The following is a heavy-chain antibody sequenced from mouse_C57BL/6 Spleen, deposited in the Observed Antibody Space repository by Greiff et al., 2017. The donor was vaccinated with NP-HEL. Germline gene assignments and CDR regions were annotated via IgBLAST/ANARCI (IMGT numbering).Heavy chain of an antibody. J-gene: IGHJ4*01. CDR2: IWTGGGT. CDR3: ARNRDGYSFYYAMDY. V-gene: IGHV2-9-1*01. CDR1: GFSLTSYA. Sequence: VMLVESGPGLVAPSQSLSITCTVSGFSLTSYAISWVRQPPGKGLEWLGVIWTGGGTNYNSALKSRLSISKDNSKSQVFLKMNSLQTDDTARYYCARNRDGYSFYYAMDYWGQGTSVTVSS. D-gene: IGHD2-3*01.